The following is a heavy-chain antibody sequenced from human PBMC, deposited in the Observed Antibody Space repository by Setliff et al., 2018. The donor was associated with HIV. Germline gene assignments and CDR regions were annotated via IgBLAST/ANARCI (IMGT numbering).Heavy chain of an antibody. D-gene: IGHD2-21*01. J-gene: IGHJ4*02. CDR1: GGSVSSYH. CDR2: LYYSGST. V-gene: IGHV4-59*02. CDR3: ARASRWGSIPFDY. Sequence: SETLSLTCTVSGGSVSSYHWTWIRQPPGKGLEWVGYLYYSGSTYYNPSLKSRVTISVDTSKNQFSLRLSSVTAADTAVYYCARASRWGSIPFDYWGQGTLVTVSS.